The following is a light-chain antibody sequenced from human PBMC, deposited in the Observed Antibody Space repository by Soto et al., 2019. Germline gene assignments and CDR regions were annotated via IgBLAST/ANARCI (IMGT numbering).Light chain of an antibody. V-gene: IGKV1-5*01. CDR2: DAS. Sequence: DIQMTQSPSTLSASVGDRVTITCRASQSVSNWLAWYQQKPGKAPELLIYDASSLKSGVPSRFSGSGSGTAFPLTSRILQPDDFATYYCQRYSTYSAFGQGTRVEL. CDR3: QRYSTYSA. CDR1: QSVSNW. J-gene: IGKJ1*01.